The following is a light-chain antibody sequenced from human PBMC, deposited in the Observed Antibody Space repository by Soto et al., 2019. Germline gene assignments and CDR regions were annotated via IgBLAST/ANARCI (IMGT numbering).Light chain of an antibody. CDR2: LNSDGSH. J-gene: IGLJ3*02. Sequence: QSVLTQSPSASASLGDSVKLTCTLSSGHSSSAIAWHQQQPEKGPRYLMKLNSDGSHSKGDGIPDRFAGSSAGAERYLTISSLQSEDEADYYCQTWGTGPWVFGGGTKLTV. CDR3: QTWGTGPWV. V-gene: IGLV4-69*01. CDR1: SGHSSSA.